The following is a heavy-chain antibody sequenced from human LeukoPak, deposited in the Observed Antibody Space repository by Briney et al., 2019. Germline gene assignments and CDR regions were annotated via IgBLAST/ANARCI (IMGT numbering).Heavy chain of an antibody. CDR2: SNHSGST. CDR1: GGSFSAYY. J-gene: IGHJ4*02. CDR3: ARGRSLHCFDY. Sequence: SETLSLTCCVYGGSFSAYYWSWIRQPPGKGLEWIGESNHSGSTTYNPSLKSRVTISVDTSKNQFSLKLSSVTAADTAVYYCARGRSLHCFDYWGQGTLVTVSS. V-gene: IGHV4-34*01.